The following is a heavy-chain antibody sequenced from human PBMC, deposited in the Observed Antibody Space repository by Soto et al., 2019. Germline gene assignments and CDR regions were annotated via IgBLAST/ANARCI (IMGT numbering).Heavy chain of an antibody. J-gene: IGHJ6*03. V-gene: IGHV3-9*01. CDR1: GFTFDDYA. CDR3: AKDYDFWSGSMDF. D-gene: IGHD3-3*01. Sequence: EVQLVESGGGLVQPGRSLRLSCAASGFTFDDYAMHWVRQAPGKGLEWVSGISWNSGSIGYADSVKGRFTISRDNAKNSLYLQMNSLRAEDTALYYCAKDYDFWSGSMDFWGKGTTVTVSS. CDR2: ISWNSGSI.